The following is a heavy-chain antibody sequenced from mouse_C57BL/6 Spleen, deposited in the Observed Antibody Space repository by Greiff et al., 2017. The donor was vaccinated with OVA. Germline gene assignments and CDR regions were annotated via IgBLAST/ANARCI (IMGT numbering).Heavy chain of an antibody. Sequence: QVQLQQPGTELVKPGASVKLSCKASGYTFTSYWMHWVKQRPGQGLEWIGNINPSNGGTNYNEKFKSKATLTVDKSSSTAYMQLSSLTSEDSAVYDCARSSSSGYWFAYWGQGTLVTVSA. CDR3: ARSSSSGYWFAY. D-gene: IGHD3-2*02. CDR1: GYTFTSYW. V-gene: IGHV1-53*01. J-gene: IGHJ3*01. CDR2: INPSNGGT.